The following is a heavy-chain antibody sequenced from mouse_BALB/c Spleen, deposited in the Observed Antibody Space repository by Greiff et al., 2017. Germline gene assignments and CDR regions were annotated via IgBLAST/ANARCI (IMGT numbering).Heavy chain of an antibody. CDR1: GFTFSSYA. J-gene: IGHJ4*01. CDR3: ASYDYDEAMDY. V-gene: IGHV5-6-5*01. CDR2: ISSGGST. Sequence: DVMLVESGGGLVKPGGSLKLSCAASGFTFSSYAMSWVRQTPEKRLEWVASISSGGSTYYPDSVKGRFTISRDNARNILYLQMSSLRSEDTAMYYCASYDYDEAMDYWGQGTSVTVSS. D-gene: IGHD2-4*01.